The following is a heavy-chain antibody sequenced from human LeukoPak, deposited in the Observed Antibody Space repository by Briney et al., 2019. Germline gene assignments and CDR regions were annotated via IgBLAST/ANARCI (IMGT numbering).Heavy chain of an antibody. CDR1: GFTFDDYG. Sequence: GGSLRLSCAASGFTFDDYGMSWVSQAPGKGLEWGSGINWNGGSTVYADSVKGRFTISRDNAKNSLYLQMNSLRAEDTAVYYCAKTTASMDVWGKGITVTVSS. D-gene: IGHD2-21*02. CDR2: INWNGGST. V-gene: IGHV3-20*04. CDR3: AKTTASMDV. J-gene: IGHJ6*03.